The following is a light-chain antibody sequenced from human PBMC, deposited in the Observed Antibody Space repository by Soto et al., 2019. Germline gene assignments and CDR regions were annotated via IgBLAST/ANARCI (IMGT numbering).Light chain of an antibody. V-gene: IGKV3-20*01. J-gene: IGKJ2*01. CDR3: QQYGDSPYT. CDR2: AAS. Sequence: EIVLTQSPATLSLFPGERATLSCRASQSVSRNYLAWYQQKPGQAPRLLIHAASTRATDIPDRFSGSGSGTDFTLTITRLEAEDFAVYHCQQYGDSPYTFGQGTKLEI. CDR1: QSVSRNY.